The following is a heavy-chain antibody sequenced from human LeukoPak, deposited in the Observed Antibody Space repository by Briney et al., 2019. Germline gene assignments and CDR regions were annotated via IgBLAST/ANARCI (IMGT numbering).Heavy chain of an antibody. CDR2: MYTGGTT. V-gene: IGHV3-53*01. J-gene: IGHJ5*02. CDR3: AKYEVTSGGGLAS. Sequence: GGSLRLSCAASGFSVSGTHMSWVRQAPGEGLEWVAAMYTGGTTYYTDAVTGRFTVSRDTSRNILFLHMDSLRAEDTAVYYCAKYEVTSGGGLASWGQGTLVIVSS. CDR1: GFSVSGTH. D-gene: IGHD2-21*02.